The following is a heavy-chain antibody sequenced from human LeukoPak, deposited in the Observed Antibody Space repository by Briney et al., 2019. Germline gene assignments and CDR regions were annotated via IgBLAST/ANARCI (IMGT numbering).Heavy chain of an antibody. D-gene: IGHD3-10*01. CDR3: TRYYGSGSPPGN. V-gene: IGHV3-49*04. J-gene: IGHJ4*02. CDR1: GFTFGDYA. Sequence: PGRSLRLSCTASGFTFGDYAMSWVRQAPGKGLEWVGFIRSKAYGGTTEYAASVKGRFTISRDDSKSIAYLQMNSLKTEDTAVYYCTRYYGSGSPPGNWGQGTPVTVSS. CDR2: IRSKAYGGTT.